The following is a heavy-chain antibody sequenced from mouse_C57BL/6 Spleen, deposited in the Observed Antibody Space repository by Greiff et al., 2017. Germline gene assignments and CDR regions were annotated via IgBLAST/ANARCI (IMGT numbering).Heavy chain of an antibody. CDR3: TREDYCSYYAMDY. D-gene: IGHD1-1*01. CDR1: GFTFSSYA. CDR2: ISSGGDYI. V-gene: IGHV5-9-1*02. J-gene: IGHJ4*01. Sequence: EVQLQESGEGLVKPGGSLKLSCAASGFTFSSYAMSWVRQTPEKRLEWVAYISSGGDYIYYADTVKGRFTISRDNARNTLYLQLSSLKSEDTAMYYCTREDYCSYYAMDYWGQGASVTVSS.